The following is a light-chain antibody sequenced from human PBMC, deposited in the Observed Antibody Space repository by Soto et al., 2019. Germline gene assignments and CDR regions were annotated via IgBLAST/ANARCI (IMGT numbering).Light chain of an antibody. CDR1: QSISSW. Sequence: DIQMTRSPSTLSASVGDRVTITCRASQSISSWLAWYQQKPGKAPKLLIYDASSLESGVPSRFSGSGSGTEFTLTISSLQPDDLATYYCQQYNSYSPTFGQGTKVEI. CDR2: DAS. CDR3: QQYNSYSPT. J-gene: IGKJ1*01. V-gene: IGKV1-5*01.